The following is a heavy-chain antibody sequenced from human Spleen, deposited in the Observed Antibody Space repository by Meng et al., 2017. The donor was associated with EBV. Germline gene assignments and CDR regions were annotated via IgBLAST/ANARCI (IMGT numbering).Heavy chain of an antibody. V-gene: IGHV1-2*06. CDR2: INPNSGGT. CDR1: GYTVTGYY. J-gene: IGHJ4*02. Sequence: QVELVQSGVEVKNPGASVKVSCKASGYTVTGYYMHWVRQAPGQGLEWMGRINPNSGGTNYAQKFQGRVTMTRDTSISTAYMELSRLRSDDTAVYYCARDCSSTSCSVDYWGQGTLVTVSS. D-gene: IGHD2-2*01. CDR3: ARDCSSTSCSVDY.